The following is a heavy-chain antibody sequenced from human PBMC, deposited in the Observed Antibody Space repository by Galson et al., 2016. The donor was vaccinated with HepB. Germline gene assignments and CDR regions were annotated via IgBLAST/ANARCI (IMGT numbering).Heavy chain of an antibody. CDR2: ISGSGGTT. D-gene: IGHD2-15*01. V-gene: IGHV3-23*01. CDR3: AKGAYSLPENFQH. Sequence: SLRLSCAASGFTFSSYAMHWVRQPPGKGLEWVSSISGSGGTTYYADSLKGRFTISRDNSKSTPYLQMNSLNAEDTAVYYCAKGAYSLPENFQHWGQGTLVTVSS. J-gene: IGHJ1*01. CDR1: GFTFSSYA.